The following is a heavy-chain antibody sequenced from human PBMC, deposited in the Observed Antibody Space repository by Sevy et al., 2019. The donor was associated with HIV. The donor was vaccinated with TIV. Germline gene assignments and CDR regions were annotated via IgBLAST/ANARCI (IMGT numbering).Heavy chain of an antibody. D-gene: IGHD1-26*01. V-gene: IGHV3-30-3*01. J-gene: IGHJ4*01. CDR3: ARDGGYSIKWYPLY. CDR1: GFAFSSHA. CDR2: ISYEGSET. Sequence: GGSLRLSCAASGFAFSSHAMHWVRQAPGKGLEWVAVISYEGSETFYAASVEGRFTISRDNSKNILSLQINSLRPEYTAVYYCARDGGYSIKWYPLYWGHGTLVTVSS.